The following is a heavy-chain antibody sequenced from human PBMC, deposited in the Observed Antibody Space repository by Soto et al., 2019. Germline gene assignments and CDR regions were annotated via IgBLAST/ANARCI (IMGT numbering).Heavy chain of an antibody. D-gene: IGHD6-13*01. J-gene: IGHJ4*02. CDR1: GGTFSSYT. CDR3: ARDQAIIAAAGTLYYFDY. CDR2: IIPILGIA. Sequence: SVKVSCKASGGTFSSYTISWVRQAPGQGLEWMGRIIPILGIANYAQRFQGRVTITADKSTSTAYMELSSLRSEDTAVYYCARDQAIIAAAGTLYYFDYWGQGTLVTVSS. V-gene: IGHV1-69*04.